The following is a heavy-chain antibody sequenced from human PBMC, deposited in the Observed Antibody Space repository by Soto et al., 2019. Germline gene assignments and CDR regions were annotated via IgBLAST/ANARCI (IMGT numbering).Heavy chain of an antibody. V-gene: IGHV1-69*02. CDR1: GGTFSTYP. D-gene: IGHD2-15*01. Sequence: QVQLVQSGAEVKKPGSSVKVSCKTSGGTFSTYPITWLRQAPGQGLEWVGRIIPLLDITDSAQKFQGRVTITADKSTKTADMELNSLRAEDTAGYYWTRAANSVGTESAVDNWGQGKMVTVSS. J-gene: IGHJ3*02. CDR3: TRAANSVGTESAVDN. CDR2: IIPLLDIT.